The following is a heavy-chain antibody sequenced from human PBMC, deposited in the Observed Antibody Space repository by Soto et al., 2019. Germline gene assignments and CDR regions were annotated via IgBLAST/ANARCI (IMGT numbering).Heavy chain of an antibody. D-gene: IGHD3-10*01. CDR1: GASITSGDW. Sequence: SETLSLTCTVSGASITSGDWWSWVRLPPGKGLEWIAEIFHNGMTNYNPSLKSRATISVDKSKGQVSLKLSSVTAADTAVYYCARDLRWFGELYGMDVWGQGTTVTVS. CDR2: IFHNGMT. V-gene: IGHV4-4*02. CDR3: ARDLRWFGELYGMDV. J-gene: IGHJ6*02.